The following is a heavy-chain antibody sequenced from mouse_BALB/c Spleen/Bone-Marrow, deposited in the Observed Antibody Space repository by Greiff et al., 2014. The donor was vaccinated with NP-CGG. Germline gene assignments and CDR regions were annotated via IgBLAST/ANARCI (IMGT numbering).Heavy chain of an antibody. D-gene: IGHD2-4*01. V-gene: IGHV3-2*02. CDR3: ARGITTAWFAY. Sequence: VQLKESEPGLVKPSQSLSLTCTVPGYSITSDYAWNWIRQFPGNKLEWMGYISYSGSTSYNPSLKSRISITRDTSKNQFLLQLNSVTTEDTATYYCARGITTAWFAYWGQGTLVTVSA. CDR1: GYSITSDYA. J-gene: IGHJ3*01. CDR2: ISYSGST.